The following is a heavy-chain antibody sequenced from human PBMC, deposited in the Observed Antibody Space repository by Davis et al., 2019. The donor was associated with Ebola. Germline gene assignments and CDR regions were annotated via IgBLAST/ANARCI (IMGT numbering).Heavy chain of an antibody. D-gene: IGHD3-10*01. CDR3: ARVLLWFGETPTYYFDY. CDR1: GGSISSSNW. J-gene: IGHJ4*02. Sequence: MPSETLSLTCAVSGGSISSSNWWSWVRQPPGKGLEWIGELYHSGSTNYNPSLKGRVTISVDKSKNQFSLKLSSVTAADTAVYYCARVLLWFGETPTYYFDYWGQGTLVTVSS. V-gene: IGHV4-4*02. CDR2: LYHSGST.